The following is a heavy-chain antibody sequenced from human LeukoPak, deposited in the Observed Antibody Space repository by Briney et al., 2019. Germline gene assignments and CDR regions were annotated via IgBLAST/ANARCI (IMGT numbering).Heavy chain of an antibody. CDR2: IYYSGST. V-gene: IGHV4-59*12. CDR3: ARENSGSYREFDY. J-gene: IGHJ4*02. D-gene: IGHD1-26*01. CDR1: GGSISSYY. Sequence: PSETLSLTCTVSGGSISSYYWSWIRQPPGKGLEWIGYIYYSGSTNYNPSLKSRVTMSVDTSKNQFSLKLSSVTAAVTAVYYCARENSGSYREFDYWGQGTLVTVSS.